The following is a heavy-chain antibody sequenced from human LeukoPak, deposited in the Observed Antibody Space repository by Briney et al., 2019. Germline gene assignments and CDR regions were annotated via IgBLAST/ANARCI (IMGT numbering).Heavy chain of an antibody. Sequence: SETLSLTCTVSGGSISSSSYYWGWIRQPPGKGLEWIGSIYYSGSTYYNPSLKSRVTISVDTSKNQFSLKLSSVTAADTAVYYCASPLLWFGELPYWGQGTLVTVSS. CDR2: IYYSGST. V-gene: IGHV4-39*01. CDR1: GGSISSSSYY. J-gene: IGHJ4*02. CDR3: ASPLLWFGELPY. D-gene: IGHD3-10*01.